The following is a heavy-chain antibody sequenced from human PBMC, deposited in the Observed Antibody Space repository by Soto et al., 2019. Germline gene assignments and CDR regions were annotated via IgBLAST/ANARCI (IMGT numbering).Heavy chain of an antibody. CDR2: VSGSGDST. CDR3: AKGRASDCPGCTLDY. CDR1: AFTFSSYA. J-gene: IGHJ4*02. D-gene: IGHD2-21*02. Sequence: EVQLLESGGGLAQPGGSLRLSCAASAFTFSSYAMSWVRQAPGKGLEWVSAVSGSGDSTYYADSVKGRFTISRDNSKNTLYRQMNSLRAEDTAVYYCAKGRASDCPGCTLDYWGQGTLVTVSS. V-gene: IGHV3-23*01.